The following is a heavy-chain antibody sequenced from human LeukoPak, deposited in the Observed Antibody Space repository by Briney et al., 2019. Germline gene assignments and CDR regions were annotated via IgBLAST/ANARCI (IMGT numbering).Heavy chain of an antibody. CDR3: AKSAVAGMPKVYFDY. V-gene: IGHV3-30*18. D-gene: IGHD6-19*01. Sequence: GGSLRLSCAASGFTFSSYAMHWVRQAPGKGLEWVAVISYDGSNKYYADSVKGRFIISRDNSKNTLYLQMNSLRAEDTAVYYCAKSAVAGMPKVYFDYWGQGTLVTVSS. J-gene: IGHJ4*02. CDR2: ISYDGSNK. CDR1: GFTFSSYA.